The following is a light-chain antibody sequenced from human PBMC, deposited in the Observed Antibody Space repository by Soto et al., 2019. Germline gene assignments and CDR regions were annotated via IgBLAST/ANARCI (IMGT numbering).Light chain of an antibody. J-gene: IGLJ3*02. V-gene: IGLV2-14*03. CDR1: VSDVGGYDS. CDR2: GVN. CDR3: SSYAGSGTWV. Sequence: QSVLTQPASVSGSPGQSITISCTGTVSDVGGYDSVSWYQQHPGRAPKLIIYGVNNRPSGVSNRFSASKSADTASLTISGLQAEDEANYYCSSYAGSGTWVFGGGTKLTVL.